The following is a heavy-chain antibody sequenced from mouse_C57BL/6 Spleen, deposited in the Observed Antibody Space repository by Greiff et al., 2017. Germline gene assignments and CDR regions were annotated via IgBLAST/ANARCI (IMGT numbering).Heavy chain of an antibody. J-gene: IGHJ1*03. CDR2: IYPGDGDT. V-gene: IGHV1-80*01. CDR1: GYAFSSYW. D-gene: IGHD2-3*01. Sequence: QVQLKQSGAELVKPGASVKISCKASGYAFSSYWMNWVKQRPGKGLEWIGQIYPGDGDTNYNGKFKGKATLTADKSSSTAYMPLSSLTSEDSAVYFCARNGDGYYRYFDVWGTGTTVTVSS. CDR3: ARNGDGYYRYFDV.